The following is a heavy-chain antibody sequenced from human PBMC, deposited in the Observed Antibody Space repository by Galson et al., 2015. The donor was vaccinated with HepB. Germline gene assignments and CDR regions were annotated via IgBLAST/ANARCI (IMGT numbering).Heavy chain of an antibody. D-gene: IGHD2-2*02. CDR1: GDSISTYY. V-gene: IGHV4-59*01. CDR2: VYYNGDT. Sequence: SETLSLTCTISGDSISTYYWSWVRQAPGKGLEWIGYVYYNGDTKYTPSLKSRVTMSVDTSKNQFSLNLNSVTAADTAVYFCARGFYTLRFDLWGQGTLVTVSS. CDR3: ARGFYTLRFDL. J-gene: IGHJ5*02.